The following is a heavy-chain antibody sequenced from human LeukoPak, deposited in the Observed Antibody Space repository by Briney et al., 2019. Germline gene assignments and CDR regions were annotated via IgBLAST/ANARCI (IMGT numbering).Heavy chain of an antibody. CDR1: GYTLTELS. CDR3: ATDVSNQNAYSSRG. CDR2: FDPEDGET. J-gene: IGHJ4*02. D-gene: IGHD6-13*01. Sequence: ASVKVSCKVSGYTLTELSMHWVRQAPGKGLEWMGGFDPEDGETIYAQKFQGRVTMTEDTSTDTAYMELSSLRSEDTAVYYCATDVSNQNAYSSRGWGQGTLVTVSS. V-gene: IGHV1-24*01.